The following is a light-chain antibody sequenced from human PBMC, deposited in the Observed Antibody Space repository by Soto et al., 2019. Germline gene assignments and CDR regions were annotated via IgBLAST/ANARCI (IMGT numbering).Light chain of an antibody. CDR1: QGIANF. CDR2: GAS. Sequence: IQLTQSPSSLSASVGDRVTISCRASQGIANFLAWYQQKPGKTPKLLIYGASTLQTGVPSRFSGSGSGTDFTLTISSLQAEDFATYYCQQYNSFPIPFGPGTKVDIK. J-gene: IGKJ3*01. V-gene: IGKV1-9*01. CDR3: QQYNSFPIP.